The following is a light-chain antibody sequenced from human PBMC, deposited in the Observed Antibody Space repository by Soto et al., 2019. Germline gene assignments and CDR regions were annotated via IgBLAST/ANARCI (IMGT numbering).Light chain of an antibody. CDR3: QQRSNWPPT. CDR2: DAS. V-gene: IGKV1-5*01. Sequence: IQMTQSPSTLSASVGDRVTITCRASQSISSWLAWYQQRPGQAPKLLIYDASDLDSGVPPRFSGSGSGTDFTLTISSLEPEDFAVYYCQQRSNWPPTFGQGTKVDI. CDR1: QSISSW. J-gene: IGKJ1*01.